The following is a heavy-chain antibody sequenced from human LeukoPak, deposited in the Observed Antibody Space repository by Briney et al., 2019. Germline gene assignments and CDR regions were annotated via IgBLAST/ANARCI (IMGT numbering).Heavy chain of an antibody. J-gene: IGHJ4*02. D-gene: IGHD2-8*01. CDR1: GGSFSGYY. V-gene: IGHV4-34*01. CDR2: INHSGST. Sequence: PSETLSLTCAVYGGSFSGYYWSWIRQPPGNGLEWIGEINHSGSTNYNPSLKSRVTISVDTSKNQFSLKLSSVTAADTAVYYCATEGLGYCTNGVCYNGYWGQGTLVTVSS. CDR3: ATEGLGYCTNGVCYNGY.